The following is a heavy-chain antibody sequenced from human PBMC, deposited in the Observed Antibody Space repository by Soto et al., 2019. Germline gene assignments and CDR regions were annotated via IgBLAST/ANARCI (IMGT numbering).Heavy chain of an antibody. CDR2: IVPIFGTA. CDR3: ARQYCSGGSCYRFDY. Sequence: SVKVSCKASGGTFSSYAISWVRQAPGQGLEWMGGIVPIFGTANYAQKFQGRVTITADESTSTAYMELSSLRSEDTAVYYCARQYCSGGSCYRFDYWGQGTLVTVSS. D-gene: IGHD2-15*01. CDR1: GGTFSSYA. J-gene: IGHJ4*02. V-gene: IGHV1-69*13.